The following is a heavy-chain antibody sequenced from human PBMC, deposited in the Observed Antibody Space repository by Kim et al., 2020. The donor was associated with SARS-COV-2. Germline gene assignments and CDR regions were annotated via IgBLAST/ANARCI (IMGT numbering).Heavy chain of an antibody. CDR3: AREVSGYEYFFDY. CDR1: GDSITRYY. J-gene: IGHJ4*02. CDR2: MYYSGST. V-gene: IGHV4-59*13. D-gene: IGHD5-12*01. Sequence: SETLSLTCTVPGDSITRYYWSWIRQPPGKGLEWIGNMYYSGSTNYNPSLKSRVTISVDTSKNQFSLKLSSVTAADTAVYYCAREVSGYEYFFDYWGQGTL.